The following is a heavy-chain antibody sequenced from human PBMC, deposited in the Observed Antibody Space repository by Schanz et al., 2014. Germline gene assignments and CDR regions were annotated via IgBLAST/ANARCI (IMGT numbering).Heavy chain of an antibody. Sequence: EVQLVESGGGLAQPGGSLRLSCAASGFIFSNSWMSWVRQAPGKGLEWVANIKQDGSEKYYVDSVKGRFTISRDNAKNRLYLKVNSLSADDTAVYYCAHGVRFDYWGQGTLVTVSS. D-gene: IGHD3-3*01. CDR1: GFIFSNSW. V-gene: IGHV3-7*01. CDR2: IKQDGSEK. J-gene: IGHJ4*02. CDR3: AHGVRFDY.